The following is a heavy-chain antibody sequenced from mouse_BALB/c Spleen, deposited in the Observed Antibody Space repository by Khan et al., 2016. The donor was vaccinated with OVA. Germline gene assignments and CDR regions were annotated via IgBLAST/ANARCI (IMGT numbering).Heavy chain of an antibody. Sequence: EVELVESGGDLVKPGGSLKLSCAASGFTFSSYSMSWVRQTPDKRLAWVATISSGGDYTSYPDNVKGRFPISRANAKTTLYLHMSSLKSEDTAMYYCASHLTGSFAYWGQGTLVTVSA. D-gene: IGHD4-1*01. CDR2: ISSGGDYT. J-gene: IGHJ3*01. CDR3: ASHLTGSFAY. CDR1: GFTFSSYS. V-gene: IGHV5-6*01.